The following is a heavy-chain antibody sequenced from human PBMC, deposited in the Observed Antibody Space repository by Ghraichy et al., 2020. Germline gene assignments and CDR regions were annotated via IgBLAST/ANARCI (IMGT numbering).Heavy chain of an antibody. D-gene: IGHD3-22*01. CDR3: AKAVPFSYDSSGYYNRHFDC. J-gene: IGHJ4*02. Sequence: GSLRLSCAASGITFSSHAMSWVRQAPGKGLEWVSAISGGGGSTYYADSVKGRFSISRDNIKNTLFLQMNSLRGEDTAKYYCAKAVPFSYDSSGYYNRHFDCWGQGTLVTVSS. V-gene: IGHV3-23*01. CDR1: GITFSSHA. CDR2: ISGGGGST.